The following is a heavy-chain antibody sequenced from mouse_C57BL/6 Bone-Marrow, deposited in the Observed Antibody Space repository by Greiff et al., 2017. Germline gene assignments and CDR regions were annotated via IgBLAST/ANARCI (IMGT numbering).Heavy chain of an antibody. CDR3: ARKGDGYYFFYAMDY. CDR2: IYPGDGDT. J-gene: IGHJ4*01. CDR1: GYAFSSYW. D-gene: IGHD2-3*01. Sequence: QVQLKESGAELVKPGASVKISCKASGYAFSSYWMNWVKQRPGKGLEWIGQIYPGDGDTNYNGKFKGKATLTADKSSSTAYMQLSSLTSEDSAVYFCARKGDGYYFFYAMDYWGQGTSVTVSS. V-gene: IGHV1-80*01.